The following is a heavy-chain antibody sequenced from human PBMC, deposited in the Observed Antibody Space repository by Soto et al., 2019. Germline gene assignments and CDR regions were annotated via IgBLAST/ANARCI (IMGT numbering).Heavy chain of an antibody. J-gene: IGHJ4*02. D-gene: IGHD5-18*01. CDR2: INPSGGST. CDR1: GYTFTSYY. CDR3: ARVGVDTASYRRESYYFAY. V-gene: IGHV1-46*01. Sequence: ASVKVSCKASGYTFTSYYMHWVRQAPGPGLEWMGIINPSGGSTRYAQKFQGRVTMTRDTSTSTVYMELSSLRSEDTAVYYCARVGVDTASYRRESYYFAYWGQGTLGTDSS.